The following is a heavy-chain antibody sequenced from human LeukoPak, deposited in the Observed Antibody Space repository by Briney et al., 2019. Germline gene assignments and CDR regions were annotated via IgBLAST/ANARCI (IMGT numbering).Heavy chain of an antibody. CDR3: ARDLESSGWYWFDP. Sequence: ASVKVSCKASGYTFTSYGISWVRQAPGQGLEWMGWISAYNGNTNYAQKFQGRVTMTTDTSTSTAYMELRSPRSDDTAVYYCARDLESSGWYWFDPWGQGTLVTVSS. CDR2: ISAYNGNT. D-gene: IGHD6-19*01. V-gene: IGHV1-18*01. CDR1: GYTFTSYG. J-gene: IGHJ5*02.